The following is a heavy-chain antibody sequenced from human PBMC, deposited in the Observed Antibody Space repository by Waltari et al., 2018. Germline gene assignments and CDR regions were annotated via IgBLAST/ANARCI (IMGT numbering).Heavy chain of an antibody. Sequence: EVQLVESGGGLAQPGGSLRLSCVTSGFTLSDFWMNWVRQAPGKGLVCVSRIKGDGTITTYADSVKGRFTTSRDNTKNTVFLQMNSLRAEDTAVYYCVKSDWFDPWGQGTLVTVSS. CDR3: VKSDWFDP. J-gene: IGHJ5*02. V-gene: IGHV3-74*03. CDR1: GFTLSDFW. CDR2: IKGDGTIT.